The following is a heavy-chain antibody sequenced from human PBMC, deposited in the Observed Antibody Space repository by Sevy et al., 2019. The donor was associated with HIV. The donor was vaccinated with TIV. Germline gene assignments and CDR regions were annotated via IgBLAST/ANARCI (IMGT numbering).Heavy chain of an antibody. J-gene: IGHJ6*02. V-gene: IGHV4-59*01. CDR3: ARSLADYYYGMDV. CDR1: GASISSYY. CDR2: IYYNGRT. Sequence: SETLSLTCTVSGASISSYYWSWIRHPPGKGLEWVGYIYYNGRTNYNPSLKSRVTISVDTSKNQFSLKLISVTAADTAVYYCARSLADYYYGMDVWGQGTTVTVSS.